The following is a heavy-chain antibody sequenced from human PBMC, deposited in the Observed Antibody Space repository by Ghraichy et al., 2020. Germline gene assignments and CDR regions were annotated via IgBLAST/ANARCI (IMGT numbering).Heavy chain of an antibody. CDR2: IYHSGST. CDR3: ARRSWSDGSGYLFDY. CDR1: GGSISSGGYS. D-gene: IGHD3-22*01. J-gene: IGHJ4*02. Sequence: SETLSLTCAVSGGSISSGGYSWSWIRQPPGKGMEWIGYIYHSGSTYYNPSLKSRVTISVDRSKNQFSLKLSSVTAADTAVYYCARRSWSDGSGYLFDYWGQGTLVTVSS. V-gene: IGHV4-30-2*01.